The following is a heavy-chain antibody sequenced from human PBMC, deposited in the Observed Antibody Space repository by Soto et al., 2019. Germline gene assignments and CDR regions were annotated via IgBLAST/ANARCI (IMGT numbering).Heavy chain of an antibody. CDR1: GGFISSGGYS. V-gene: IGHV4-30-2*01. CDR2: IYHCGST. J-gene: IGHJ4*02. D-gene: IGHD3-10*01. CDR3: ARENNVLPGGYFDY. Sequence: QLQLQESGSGLVKPSQTLSLTCAVSGGFISSGGYSWSWIRQPPGKDLEWIGYIYHCGSTYYNPSLKSRGTIALDMSKNQFSLKLSSVTAADTAVYYCARENNVLPGGYFDYWGQRTLVTVSS.